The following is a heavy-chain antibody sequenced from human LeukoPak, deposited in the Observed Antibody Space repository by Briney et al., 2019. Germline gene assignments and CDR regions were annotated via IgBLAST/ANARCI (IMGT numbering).Heavy chain of an antibody. CDR2: IDTSDSYT. CDR1: GSLFTNYW. V-gene: IGHV5-10-1*01. J-gene: IGHJ5*02. D-gene: IGHD6-19*01. Sequence: GASLEISCKGSGSLFTNYWISWVRLLPGKGREWMGRIDTSDSYTNYSPSFQGHVTISADKSISTAFLRWSSLKASDTAMYYCARRPYSSGWGWFDPWGQGTLVTVSS. CDR3: ARRPYSSGWGWFDP.